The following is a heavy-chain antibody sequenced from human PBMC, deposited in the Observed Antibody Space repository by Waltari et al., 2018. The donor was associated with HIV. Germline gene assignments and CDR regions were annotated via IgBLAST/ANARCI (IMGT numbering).Heavy chain of an antibody. D-gene: IGHD6-6*01. Sequence: DVQLVESGGGLVQPGRSLRLSCTASGFQVDDFAMPWGRQSPGKGLEWVSGFSWSSGSIGYADSVKGRFTIYRDKARNSLYLNMNILRPEDTAVYYCVKDRGIAVRPPYYFGLDVWGQGTTVTVSS. V-gene: IGHV3-9*01. J-gene: IGHJ6*02. CDR3: VKDRGIAVRPPYYFGLDV. CDR1: GFQVDDFA. CDR2: FSWSSGSI.